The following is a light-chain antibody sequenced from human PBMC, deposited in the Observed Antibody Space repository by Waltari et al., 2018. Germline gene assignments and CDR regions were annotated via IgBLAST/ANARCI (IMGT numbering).Light chain of an antibody. V-gene: IGLV1-44*01. J-gene: IGLJ2*01. Sequence: QSVLTQPPSASGTTGQRVTISCSGSGSNIGSNAVSWYQQPPGTAPKILIYSNRLRPSGVPDRFSGSKAGTSASLAISGLQSEDEADYYCAAWDDSLNRVFGGGTKLTVL. CDR1: GSNIGSNA. CDR3: AAWDDSLNRV. CDR2: SNR.